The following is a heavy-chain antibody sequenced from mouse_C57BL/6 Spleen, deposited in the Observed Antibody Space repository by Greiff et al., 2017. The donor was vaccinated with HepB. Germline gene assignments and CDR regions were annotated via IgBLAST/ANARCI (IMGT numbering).Heavy chain of an antibody. J-gene: IGHJ4*01. CDR1: GFTFSSYT. CDR3: ARQSNYLYYYAMDY. D-gene: IGHD2-5*01. CDR2: ISGGGGNT. Sequence: EVQVVESGGGLVKPGGSLKLSCAASGFTFSSYTMSWVRQTPEKRLEWVATISGGGGNTYYPASVKGRFTISRDNAKNTLYLQMSSLRSEDTALYYCARQSNYLYYYAMDYWGQGTSVTVSS. V-gene: IGHV5-9*01.